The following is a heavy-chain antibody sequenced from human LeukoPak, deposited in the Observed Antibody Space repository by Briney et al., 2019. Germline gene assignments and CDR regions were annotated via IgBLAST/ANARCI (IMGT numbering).Heavy chain of an antibody. CDR3: TRDRSRAEDD. V-gene: IGHV3-7*01. D-gene: IGHD1-14*01. CDR2: INQGGSDK. Sequence: GGSLRLSCAASGFTFSGHWMSWVRQAPGKGLEWVANINQGGSDKYYVDSVKGRFTISRDNANNLLYLQMNSLRGEDTAVHYCTRDRSRAEDDWGQGTLVTVSS. CDR1: GFTFSGHW. J-gene: IGHJ4*02.